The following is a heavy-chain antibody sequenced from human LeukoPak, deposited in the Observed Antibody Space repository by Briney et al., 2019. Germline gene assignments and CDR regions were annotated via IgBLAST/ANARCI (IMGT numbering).Heavy chain of an antibody. CDR3: ARRALEYSSNWYGDS. CDR1: GFTFSNYA. CDR2: ISYDGSNK. Sequence: GGSLRLSCAASGFTFSNYAMHWVRQALGKGLEWVAIISYDGSNKYYADSVKGRFTISRGDSENTVYLQMNSLRAEDTAVYYCARRALEYSSNWYGDSWGQGTLVTVSS. J-gene: IGHJ4*02. V-gene: IGHV3-30-3*01. D-gene: IGHD6-13*01.